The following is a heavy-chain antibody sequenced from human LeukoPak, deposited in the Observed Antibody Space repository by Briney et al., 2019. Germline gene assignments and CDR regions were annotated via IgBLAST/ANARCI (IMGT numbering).Heavy chain of an antibody. Sequence: SETLSLTCTVSGASITSYFWTWIRQPPGKGLEWIGYVFYSGNTDYNPSLKSRVTMSVDTSKSQFSLKLSSVTAADTAVYYCANANNWSDFWGQGTLVTVSS. J-gene: IGHJ5*01. V-gene: IGHV4-59*08. CDR1: GASITSYF. CDR3: ANANNWSDF. D-gene: IGHD2-2*01. CDR2: VFYSGNT.